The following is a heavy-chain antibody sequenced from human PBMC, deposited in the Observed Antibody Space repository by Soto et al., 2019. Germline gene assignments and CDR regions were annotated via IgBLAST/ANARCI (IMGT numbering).Heavy chain of an antibody. Sequence: QVQLVQSGAEVKKPGASVKVSCEASGDTFTGYYVHWVRQAPGQGLEWMGWISPHGGGAKYAQNFQGRVTLTTDTSHSTAYMDVTRLRSDDTAVYFCARVDSGGNPPMSWGQGTLVTASS. CDR1: GDTFTGYY. CDR3: ARVDSGGNPPMS. V-gene: IGHV1-2*02. D-gene: IGHD6-25*01. J-gene: IGHJ4*02. CDR2: ISPHGGGA.